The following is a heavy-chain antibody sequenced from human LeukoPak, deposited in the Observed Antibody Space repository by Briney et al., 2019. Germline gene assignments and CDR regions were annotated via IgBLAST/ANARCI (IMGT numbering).Heavy chain of an antibody. CDR2: ISGSGGST. D-gene: IGHD4-11*01. CDR3: AKDQQSISYSP. Sequence: GGTLRLSCAASGFTFSSYAMSWVRQAPGKGLEWISTISGSGGSTYYVDSVKGRFTISRDNSKNTLYLQMNSLRAEDTAIYYCAKDQQSISYSPWGQGTPVTVSS. J-gene: IGHJ5*02. V-gene: IGHV3-23*01. CDR1: GFTFSSYA.